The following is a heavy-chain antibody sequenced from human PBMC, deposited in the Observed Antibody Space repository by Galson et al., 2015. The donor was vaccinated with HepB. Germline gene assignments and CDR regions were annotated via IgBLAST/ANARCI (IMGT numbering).Heavy chain of an antibody. Sequence: TLSLTCTVSDGSVTSGGYYWSWIRQLPGKGLEWIAYIYYSGSTSYNPSLKSRVSISMDTSKNQFSLNLSSVTAADTAVYYCARVLILTGYSFDYWSQGTL. CDR2: IYYSGST. V-gene: IGHV4-31*03. J-gene: IGHJ4*02. D-gene: IGHD3-9*01. CDR3: ARVLILTGYSFDY. CDR1: DGSVTSGGYY.